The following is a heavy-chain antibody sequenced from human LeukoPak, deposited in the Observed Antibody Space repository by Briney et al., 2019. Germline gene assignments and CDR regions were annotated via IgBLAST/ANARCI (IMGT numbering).Heavy chain of an antibody. Sequence: PGGSLRLSCAASGFTFSNYWMSWVRQAPGKGLEWVANIKEDGSEKYYVDSVKGRLTISRDNAKNSLFLQMNSLRVEDTAVYYCATARGSYSFDYWGQGTLVTVSS. J-gene: IGHJ4*02. CDR1: GFTFSNYW. D-gene: IGHD1-26*01. V-gene: IGHV3-7*01. CDR2: IKEDGSEK. CDR3: ATARGSYSFDY.